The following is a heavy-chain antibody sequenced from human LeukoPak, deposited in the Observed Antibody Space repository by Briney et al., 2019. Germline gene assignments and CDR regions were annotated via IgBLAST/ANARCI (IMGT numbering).Heavy chain of an antibody. D-gene: IGHD4-23*01. CDR2: INPSGGST. Sequence: ASVKVSCKVSGYTFTSYYMHWVRQAPGQGLEWMGIINPSGGSTSYAQKFQGRVTMTRDMSTSTVYMELSSLRSEDTAVYYCARVTTVANWYFDLWGRGTLVTVSS. J-gene: IGHJ2*01. V-gene: IGHV1-46*01. CDR1: GYTFTSYY. CDR3: ARVTTVANWYFDL.